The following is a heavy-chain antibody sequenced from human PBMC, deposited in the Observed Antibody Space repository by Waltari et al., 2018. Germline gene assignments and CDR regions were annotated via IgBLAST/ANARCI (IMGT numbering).Heavy chain of an antibody. J-gene: IGHJ4*02. CDR3: ARGGVATITGDY. D-gene: IGHD5-12*01. CDR2: ISSNGGST. V-gene: IGHV3-64*07. Sequence: EVQLVESGGGLVQPGGSLRLSCAASGFTFSSYAMHWVRQAPGKGLEYVSAISSNGGSTYYADSVKGRFTISRDKSKNTLYLQMGSLRAEDMGVYYCARGGVATITGDYWGQGTLVTVSS. CDR1: GFTFSSYA.